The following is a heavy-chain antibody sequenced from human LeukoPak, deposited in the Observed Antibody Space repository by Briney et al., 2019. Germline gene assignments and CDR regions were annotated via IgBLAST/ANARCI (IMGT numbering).Heavy chain of an antibody. D-gene: IGHD3-10*01. J-gene: IGHJ4*02. Sequence: PGGSLRLSCVASGFTFSSYSMNWVRQAPGKGLEWISSISSGSSYIYYADSVKGRFTISRDNAKNSLYLQMNSLRAEDTAVYYCAKLARNYYGSGPPEGWGQGTLVTVSS. CDR3: AKLARNYYGSGPPEG. V-gene: IGHV3-21*03. CDR1: GFTFSSYS. CDR2: ISSGSSYI.